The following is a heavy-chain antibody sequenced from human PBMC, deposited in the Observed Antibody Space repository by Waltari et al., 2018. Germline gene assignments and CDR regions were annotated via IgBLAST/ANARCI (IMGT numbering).Heavy chain of an antibody. J-gene: IGHJ2*01. V-gene: IGHV4-34*01. D-gene: IGHD2-15*01. CDR1: GGSFSGYY. Sequence: QVQLQQWGAGLLKPSETLSLTCAVYGGSFSGYYWSWIRQPPGKGLEWIGEINHSGSTNYNPSLKSRVTISVDTSKNQFSLKLSSVTAADTAVYYCARGRGYCSGGSCSGRWYFDLWGRGTLVTVSS. CDR2: INHSGST. CDR3: ARGRGYCSGGSCSGRWYFDL.